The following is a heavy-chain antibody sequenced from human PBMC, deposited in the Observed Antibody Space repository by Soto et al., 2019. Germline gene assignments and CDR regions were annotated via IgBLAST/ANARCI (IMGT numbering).Heavy chain of an antibody. J-gene: IGHJ4*02. CDR1: GGSFSGYY. D-gene: IGHD2-8*02. CDR2: INHSGST. V-gene: IGHV4-34*01. CDR3: VRDKITGFFDY. Sequence: SETLSLTCAVYGGSFSGYYWTWIRQPPGTGLEWIGEINHSGSTNYNPSLKSRVTISVDTSKNQFSLKLTSVTAADTAVYYCVRDKITGFFDYWGQEPLVTVSS.